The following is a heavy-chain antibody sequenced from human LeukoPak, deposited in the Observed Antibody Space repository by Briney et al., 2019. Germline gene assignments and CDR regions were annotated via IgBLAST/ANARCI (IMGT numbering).Heavy chain of an antibody. CDR3: ATSVPAAILGFDP. CDR2: ICPGDSDT. D-gene: IGHD2-2*02. J-gene: IGHJ5*02. CDR1: GYSFTSYW. V-gene: IGHV5-51*01. Sequence: GESLKISCKGSGYSFTSYWIGWVRQMPGKGLEWMGIICPGDSDTRYSPSFQGQVTISADKSISTAYLQWSSLKASDTAMYYCATSVPAAILGFDPWGQGTLVTVSS.